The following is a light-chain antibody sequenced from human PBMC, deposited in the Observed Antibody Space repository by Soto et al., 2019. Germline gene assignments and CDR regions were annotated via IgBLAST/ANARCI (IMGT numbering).Light chain of an antibody. J-gene: IGKJ2*01. V-gene: IGKV3-15*01. CDR3: QQYNNWPYT. CDR2: GAS. Sequence: EILMTQSPSTLSLSPGERVTLSCRASQSVSSKLAWYQQKPGQAPRLLIYGASIRATDIPARFSGSGSGTEFTLTISRLQSEDFAIFYCQQYNNWPYTFGQGTKLEIK. CDR1: QSVSSK.